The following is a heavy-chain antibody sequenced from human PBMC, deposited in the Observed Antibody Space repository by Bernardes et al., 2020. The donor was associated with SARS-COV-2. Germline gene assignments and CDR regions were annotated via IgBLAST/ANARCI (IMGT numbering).Heavy chain of an antibody. CDR2: IYYSGST. J-gene: IGHJ5*02. CDR1: GGSISSYY. CDR3: ARVKREGWFGEFSWFDP. D-gene: IGHD3-10*01. V-gene: IGHV4-59*01. Sequence: SKTLSLICTVSGGSISSYYWSWIRQPPGKGLEWIGYIYYSGSTNYNPSLKSRVTISVDTSKNQFSLKLSSVTAADTAGYYCARVKREGWFGEFSWFDPWGQGTLVTVSS.